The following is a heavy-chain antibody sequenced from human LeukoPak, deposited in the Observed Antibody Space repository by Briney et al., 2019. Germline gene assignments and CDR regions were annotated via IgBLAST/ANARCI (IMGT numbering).Heavy chain of an antibody. CDR1: GFTFTTYS. V-gene: IGHV3-21*01. Sequence: GGSLRLSCAASGFTFTTYSMNWVRQAPGKGLEWVSSISTSSSYIYYADSVKGRFTISRDNAKNSLYLQMNSLRAEDTAVYYCAKAHGYCSSTSCYLGYMDVWGKGTTVTISS. J-gene: IGHJ6*03. CDR3: AKAHGYCSSTSCYLGYMDV. D-gene: IGHD2-2*03. CDR2: ISTSSSYI.